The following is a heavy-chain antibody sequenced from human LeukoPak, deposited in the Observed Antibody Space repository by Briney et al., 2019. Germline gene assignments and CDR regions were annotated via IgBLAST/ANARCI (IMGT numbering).Heavy chain of an antibody. D-gene: IGHD6-19*01. V-gene: IGHV3-23*01. Sequence: PGGSLRLSCAASGFTYSSYAMTWVRQAPGRGLEWVSSISVTGSSAYYADSVKGRFTISRDNSMNTVDLQMNSLRADDTAVYYSAKDRGSTGWSDYWGQGTLVTVSS. J-gene: IGHJ4*02. CDR3: AKDRGSTGWSDY. CDR2: ISVTGSSA. CDR1: GFTYSSYA.